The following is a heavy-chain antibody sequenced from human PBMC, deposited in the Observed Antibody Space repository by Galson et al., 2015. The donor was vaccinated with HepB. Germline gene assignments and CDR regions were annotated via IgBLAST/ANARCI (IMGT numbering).Heavy chain of an antibody. Sequence: SLRLSCAASGFTFSDYSMNWVRQAPGKGLEWISYISSGSSTIYYADSVKGRFTISRGNAKSSLYLQMNSLRAEDTAVYYCARQARINWFDPWGQGTLVTVSS. J-gene: IGHJ5*02. CDR1: GFTFSDYS. V-gene: IGHV3-48*04. CDR2: ISSGSSTI. CDR3: ARQARINWFDP. D-gene: IGHD1-14*01.